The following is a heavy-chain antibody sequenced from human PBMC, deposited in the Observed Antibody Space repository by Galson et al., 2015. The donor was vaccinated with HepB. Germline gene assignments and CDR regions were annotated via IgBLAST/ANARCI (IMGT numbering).Heavy chain of an antibody. J-gene: IGHJ4*02. CDR3: ARSRGSTSSGDY. CDR1: GGTFSSYA. CDR2: IIPILGIA. Sequence: SCKASGGTFSSYAISWVRQAPGQGLEWMGRIIPILGIANYAQKFQGRVTITADKSTSTAYMELSSLRSEDTAVYYCARSRGSTSSGDYWGQGTLVTVSS. V-gene: IGHV1-69*04. D-gene: IGHD2-2*01.